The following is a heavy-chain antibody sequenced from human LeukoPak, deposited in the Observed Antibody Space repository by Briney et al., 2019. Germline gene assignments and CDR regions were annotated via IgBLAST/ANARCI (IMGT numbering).Heavy chain of an antibody. CDR3: ARDCTGGGCYSIY. Sequence: ASVKVSCKASGYTFTSYYMHWVRQAPGQGLEWMGIINPSGGSTSYAQKFQGRVTMTRDTSTSTVYMELRSLRPDDTAVYYCARDCTGGGCYSIYWGQGTLATVSS. J-gene: IGHJ4*02. D-gene: IGHD2-15*01. CDR1: GYTFTSYY. CDR2: INPSGGST. V-gene: IGHV1-46*01.